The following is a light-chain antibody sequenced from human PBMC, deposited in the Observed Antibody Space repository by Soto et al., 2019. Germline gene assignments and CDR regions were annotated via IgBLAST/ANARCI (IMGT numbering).Light chain of an antibody. J-gene: IGLJ3*02. V-gene: IGLV2-11*01. CDR3: CSYAGTSLWV. Sequence: QSALTQPRSVSGSPGQSVTISCTGTSSDVGGYNYVSWYQQHPGKAPKLVIYDVSKRPSGVPDRFSGSKSGNTASLTISGLQAEDEADYYCCSYAGTSLWVFGGGTQLTV. CDR2: DVS. CDR1: SSDVGGYNY.